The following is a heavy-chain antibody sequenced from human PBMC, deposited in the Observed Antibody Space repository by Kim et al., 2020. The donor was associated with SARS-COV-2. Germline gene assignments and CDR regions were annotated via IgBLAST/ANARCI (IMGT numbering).Heavy chain of an antibody. Sequence: GGSLRLSCAASGFTFSDYYMSWIRQAPGKGLEWVSYISSSSSYTNYADSVKGRFTISRDNAKNSLYLQMNSLRAEDTAVYYCARVGVWSGYYKVRNDAFDIWGQGTMVTVSS. D-gene: IGHD3-3*01. CDR2: ISSSSSYT. CDR1: GFTFSDYY. V-gene: IGHV3-11*06. J-gene: IGHJ3*02. CDR3: ARVGVWSGYYKVRNDAFDI.